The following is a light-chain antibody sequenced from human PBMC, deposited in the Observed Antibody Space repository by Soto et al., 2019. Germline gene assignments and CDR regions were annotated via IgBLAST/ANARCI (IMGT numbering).Light chain of an antibody. CDR2: RAS. J-gene: IGKJ3*01. V-gene: IGKV4-1*01. Sequence: DIVMTQSPDSLAVSLGERATINCKSSQSVLYSSNNKNYLAWYQQKPGQPPKLLIYRASTRESGVPDRFSGSGSGTDFTLTISSLEPEDFAVYYCQQRSNWPIFTFGPGTKVDIK. CDR3: QQRSNWPIFT. CDR1: QSVLYSSNNKNY.